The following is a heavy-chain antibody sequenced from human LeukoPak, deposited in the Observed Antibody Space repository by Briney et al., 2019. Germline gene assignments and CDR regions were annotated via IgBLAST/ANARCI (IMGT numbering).Heavy chain of an antibody. Sequence: ASVKVSCKAFGYKLTDNWIHWVRQAPGQGLKWMGWINTKTGATNIAQQFQGRVTMTRDTSVNTAYIEVSRLTSDDTAVYFCARGVVACPNWGQGSLVTVSS. CDR3: ARGVVACPN. V-gene: IGHV1-2*02. J-gene: IGHJ4*02. D-gene: IGHD2-21*01. CDR1: GYKLTDNW. CDR2: INTKTGAT.